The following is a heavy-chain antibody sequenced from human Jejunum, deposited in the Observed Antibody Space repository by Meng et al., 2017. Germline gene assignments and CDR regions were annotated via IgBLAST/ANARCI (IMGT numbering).Heavy chain of an antibody. CDR2: ITTGGEYT. V-gene: IGHV3-23*01. CDR1: GFTFSGYV. CDR3: ARGVTSGTTYSAYQI. J-gene: IGHJ3*02. Sequence: GGSLRLSCAASGFTFSGYVMGWVRQAPGKGLEWVSSITTGGEYTYYADSVKGRYTISRDNSMHTVFLQMNSLRVDDTAVYYCARGVTSGTTYSAYQIWGQGKTV. D-gene: IGHD1-26*01.